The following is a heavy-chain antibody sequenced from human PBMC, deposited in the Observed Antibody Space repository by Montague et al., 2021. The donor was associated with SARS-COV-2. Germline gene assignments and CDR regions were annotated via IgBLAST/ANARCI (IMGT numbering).Heavy chain of an antibody. D-gene: IGHD3-10*01. V-gene: IGHV4-4*07. Sequence: SETLSLTCTVSGASISTYFWRWIRQPAGTGLGWIGLIYTNETTNYNPSPKSRVTMSVDTSKNQFSLKLTPVTAADTAVYYCARTFWGSWFGESWFGPWGQGTLVTVSS. CDR2: IYTNETT. J-gene: IGHJ5*02. CDR3: ARTFWGSWFGESWFGP. CDR1: GASISTYF.